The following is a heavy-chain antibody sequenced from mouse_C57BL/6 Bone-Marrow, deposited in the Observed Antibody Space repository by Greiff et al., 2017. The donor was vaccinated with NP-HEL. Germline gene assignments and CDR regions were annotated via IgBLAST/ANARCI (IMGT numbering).Heavy chain of an antibody. CDR1: GFNIKDDY. J-gene: IGHJ1*03. D-gene: IGHD1-1*01. Sequence: VHVKQSGAELVRPGASVKLSCTASGFNIKDDYMHWVKQRPEQGLEWIGWIDPENGDTEYASKFQGKATITADTSSNTAYLQLSSLTSEDTAVYYCTTFTTVVATRWYFDVWGTGTTVTVSS. V-gene: IGHV14-4*01. CDR3: TTFTTVVATRWYFDV. CDR2: IDPENGDT.